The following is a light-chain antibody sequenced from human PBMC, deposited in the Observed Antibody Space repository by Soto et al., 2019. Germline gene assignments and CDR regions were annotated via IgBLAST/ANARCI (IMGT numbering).Light chain of an antibody. Sequence: EIVLTQSPATLSVSPGKRATLSCSASQGVFSNLAWYQQKPGQAPRLLIYGASTRASAIPARFSGRGSGTDFTLTISRLHSEDFAVYFCHQYHNWPRTFGQGNKV. CDR1: QGVFSN. CDR3: HQYHNWPRT. V-gene: IGKV3D-15*01. CDR2: GAS. J-gene: IGKJ1*01.